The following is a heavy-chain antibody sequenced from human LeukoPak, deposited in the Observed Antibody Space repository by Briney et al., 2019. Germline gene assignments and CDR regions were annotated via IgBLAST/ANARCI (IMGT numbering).Heavy chain of an antibody. CDR3: AREVTTWFDP. J-gene: IGHJ5*02. CDR1: GFTFSSYSMN. V-gene: IGHV4-59*05. D-gene: IGHD4-17*01. Sequence: GSLRLSCAASGFTFSSYSMNWVRQAPGKGLEWIGSIYYSGRTYYNPSLKSRVTISVDTSKNQCSLKLSSVTAADTAVYYCAREVTTWFDPWGQGTLVTVSS. CDR2: IYYSGRT.